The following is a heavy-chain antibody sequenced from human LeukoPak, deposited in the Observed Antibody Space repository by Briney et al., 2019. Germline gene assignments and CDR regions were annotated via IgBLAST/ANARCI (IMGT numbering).Heavy chain of an antibody. J-gene: IGHJ4*02. CDR1: GFTFSSYW. V-gene: IGHV3-74*01. CDR3: ASLTNYDFWSGTVDY. CDR2: INSDGSST. D-gene: IGHD3-3*01. Sequence: TGGSLRLSCAASGFTFSSYWMHWVRQAPGKGLVWVSRINSDGSSTSYADSVKGRFTISRDNAKNTLYLQINSLRAEDTAVYYCASLTNYDFWSGTVDYWGQGTLVTVSS.